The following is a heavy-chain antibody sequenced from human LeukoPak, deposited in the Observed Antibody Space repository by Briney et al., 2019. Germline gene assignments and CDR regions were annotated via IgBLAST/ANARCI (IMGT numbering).Heavy chain of an antibody. V-gene: IGHV3-48*01. D-gene: IGHD6-13*01. CDR2: ITLSSSSI. CDR1: GFNFNNYN. J-gene: IGHJ4*02. Sequence: GGSLRLSCAASGFNFNNYNMNWVRQAPGKGPEWVSYITLSSSSIYYADSVKGRFTISRDNAKNSLYLQMNNLRAEDTAVYYCAREPTYSSSWYTSCDYWGQGTLVTVSS. CDR3: AREPTYSSSWYTSCDY.